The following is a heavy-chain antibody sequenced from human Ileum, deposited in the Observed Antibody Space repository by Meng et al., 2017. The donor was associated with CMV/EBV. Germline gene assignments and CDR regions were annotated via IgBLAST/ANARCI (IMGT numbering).Heavy chain of an antibody. CDR2: ISNSWST. D-gene: IGHD2-2*01. Sequence: SETLSLTCTVSGGSISGYYWTWIWQPPGKGLEWIGFISNSWSTSYSPSLKSRVTISRDTSKNHFSLNLGSLAAADTAMYFCARSWHGADCNSASYYSWFDPWGRGILVTVSS. CDR1: GGSISGYY. V-gene: IGHV4-59*01. CDR3: ARSWHGADCNSASYYSWFDP. J-gene: IGHJ5*02.